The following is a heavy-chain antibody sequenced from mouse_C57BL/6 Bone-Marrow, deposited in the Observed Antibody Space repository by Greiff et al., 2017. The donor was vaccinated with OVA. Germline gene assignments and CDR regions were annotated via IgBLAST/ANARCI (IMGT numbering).Heavy chain of an antibody. J-gene: IGHJ1*03. CDR2: IDPSDSYT. CDR3: ARSLYGNYLYWYFDV. Sequence: VQLQQPGAELVMPGASVKLSCKASGYTFTSYWMHWVKQRPGQGLEWIVEIDPSDSYTNYNQKFKGKSTLTVDKSSSTAYMQLSSLTSEDSAVYYCARSLYGNYLYWYFDVWGTGTTVTVSS. CDR1: GYTFTSYW. V-gene: IGHV1-69*01. D-gene: IGHD2-1*01.